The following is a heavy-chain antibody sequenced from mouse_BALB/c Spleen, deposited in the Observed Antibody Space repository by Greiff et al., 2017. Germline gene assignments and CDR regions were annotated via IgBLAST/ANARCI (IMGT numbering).Heavy chain of an antibody. J-gene: IGHJ2*01. CDR2: INSNGGST. CDR3: AREKDPYGYDGYYFDY. CDR1: GFTFSSYG. V-gene: IGHV5-6-3*01. Sequence: EVKLMESGGGLVQPGGSLKLSCAASGFTFSSYGMSWVRQTPDKRLELVATINSNGGSTYYPDSVKGRFTISRDNAKNTLYLQMSSLKSEDTAMYYCAREKDPYGYDGYYFDYWGQGTTLTVSS. D-gene: IGHD2-2*01.